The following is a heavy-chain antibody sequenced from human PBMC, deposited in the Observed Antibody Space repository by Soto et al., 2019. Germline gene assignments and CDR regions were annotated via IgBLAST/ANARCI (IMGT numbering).Heavy chain of an antibody. CDR2: IIPIFGTA. J-gene: IGHJ5*02. CDR3: ARDIPRYDSSGYYRNGFDP. Sequence: SVKVSCKASGGTFSSYAISWVRQAPGQGLEWMGGIIPIFGTANYAQKFQGRVTITADESTSTAYMELSSLRSEDTAVYYCARDIPRYDSSGYYRNGFDPWGQGTLVTVSS. D-gene: IGHD3-22*01. V-gene: IGHV1-69*13. CDR1: GGTFSSYA.